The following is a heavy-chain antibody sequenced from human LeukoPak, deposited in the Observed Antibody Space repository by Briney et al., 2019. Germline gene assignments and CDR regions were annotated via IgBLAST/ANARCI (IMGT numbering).Heavy chain of an antibody. CDR2: ISSSSSYT. J-gene: IGHJ6*04. CDR3: ARDNGGPYGSGSYQYYGMDV. D-gene: IGHD3-10*01. Sequence: VGTLRLSSAASGFTLSDSSMSWIRQAPGKGLAWVSYISSSSSYTNYADSVKGRFTISRDNAKNSLYLQMNSLRAEDTAVYYCARDNGGPYGSGSYQYYGMDVWGKGTTVTVSS. CDR1: GFTLSDSS. V-gene: IGHV3-11*06.